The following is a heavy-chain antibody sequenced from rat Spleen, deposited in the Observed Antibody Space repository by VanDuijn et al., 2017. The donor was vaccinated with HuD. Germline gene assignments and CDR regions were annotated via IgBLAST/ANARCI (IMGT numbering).Heavy chain of an antibody. CDR3: TTVVMGMAFAY. D-gene: IGHD1-7*01. CDR1: GFTFSDYY. J-gene: IGHJ3*01. Sequence: EVQLVVSDGGLVQPGRSLKLSCAASGFTFSDYYMAWVRQAPTKGLEWVATISYDGSSTYYRDSVKGRFTISRDNTKSTLYLQMDSLRSEDTATYYCTTVVMGMAFAYWGQGTLVTVSS. V-gene: IGHV5-20*01. CDR2: ISYDGSST.